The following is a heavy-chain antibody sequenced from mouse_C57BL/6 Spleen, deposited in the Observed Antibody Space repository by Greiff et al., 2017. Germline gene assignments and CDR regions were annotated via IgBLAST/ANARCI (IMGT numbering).Heavy chain of an antibody. CDR3: TRDGDFRFAY. CDR2: ISSGGDYI. D-gene: IGHD2-3*01. CDR1: GFTFSSYA. Sequence: EVKLVESGVGLVKPGGSLKLSCAASGFTFSSYAMSWVRQTPEKRLEWVAYISSGGDYIYYADTVKGRFTISRDKARNTLYMQMSSLKSEDTAMYYCTRDGDFRFAYWGQGTLVTVSA. J-gene: IGHJ3*01. V-gene: IGHV5-9-1*02.